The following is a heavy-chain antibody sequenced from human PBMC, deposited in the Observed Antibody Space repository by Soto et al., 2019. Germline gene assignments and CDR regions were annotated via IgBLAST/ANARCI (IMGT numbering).Heavy chain of an antibody. D-gene: IGHD6-13*01. CDR1: GGSFSGYY. V-gene: IGHV4-34*01. Sequence: SETLSLTCAVYGGSFSGYYWSLIRQPPGKGLEWIGEINHSGSTNYNPSLKSRVTISVDTSKNQFSLKLSSVTAADTAVYYCARGRTSSWPPYYYYYYMDVWGKGTTVTVSS. CDR3: ARGRTSSWPPYYYYYYMDV. CDR2: INHSGST. J-gene: IGHJ6*03.